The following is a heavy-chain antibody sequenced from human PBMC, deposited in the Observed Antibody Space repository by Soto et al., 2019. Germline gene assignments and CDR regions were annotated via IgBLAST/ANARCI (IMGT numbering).Heavy chain of an antibody. CDR3: AREIERLLGY. D-gene: IGHD3-3*01. Sequence: QVQPVESGGGVVQPGRSLRLSCAASGFTFSSYAMHWVRQAPGKGLEWVAVISYDGRNKYYADSVKGRFTISRDNSKNTLYVQMNSLRAEDTAVYYCAREIERLLGYWGQGTLVTVSS. V-gene: IGHV3-30*04. J-gene: IGHJ4*02. CDR2: ISYDGRNK. CDR1: GFTFSSYA.